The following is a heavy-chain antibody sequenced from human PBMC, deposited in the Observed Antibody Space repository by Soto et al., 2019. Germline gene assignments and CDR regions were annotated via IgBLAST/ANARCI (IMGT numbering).Heavy chain of an antibody. CDR2: IVVGSGNT. CDR1: GFTFTSSA. J-gene: IGHJ6*02. CDR3: AAEGRYYDSSGMDV. D-gene: IGHD3-22*01. Sequence: GASVKVSCKASGFTFTSSAVQWVRQARGQRLEWIGWIVVGSGNTNYAQKFQERVTITRDMSTSTAYMELSSLRSEDTAVYYCAAEGRYYDSSGMDVWGQGTTVTVS. V-gene: IGHV1-58*01.